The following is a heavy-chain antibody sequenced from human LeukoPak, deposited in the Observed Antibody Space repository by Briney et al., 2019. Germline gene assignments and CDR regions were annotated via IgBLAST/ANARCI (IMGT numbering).Heavy chain of an antibody. V-gene: IGHV3-7*03. D-gene: IGHD3-10*01. J-gene: IGHJ5*02. CDR2: IKEGGSEK. CDR3: TRERGSGSYHPFDP. CDR1: GFTFSNYW. Sequence: GGSLRLSCAGSGFTFSNYWMSWVRQAPGQGLQWVANIKEGGSEKYYLESVKGRFTISRDNAKNSLYLQMNSLRGEDTAMYYCTRERGSGSYHPFDPWGQGTLVTVSS.